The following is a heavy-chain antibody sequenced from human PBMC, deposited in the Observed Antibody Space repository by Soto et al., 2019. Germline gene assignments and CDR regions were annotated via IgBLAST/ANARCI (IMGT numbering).Heavy chain of an antibody. Sequence: SPTRSLTCAISGDSVSSDITSWNWIRQSPSRGLEWLGRTYYRSKWFHDYAASVKSRITINPDTSKNQFSLELNSMTPEDTAVYYCARGNALDVWGQGTVVTVSS. CDR3: ARGNALDV. J-gene: IGHJ3*01. D-gene: IGHD3-10*01. CDR1: GDSVSSDITS. V-gene: IGHV6-1*01. CDR2: TYYRSKWFH.